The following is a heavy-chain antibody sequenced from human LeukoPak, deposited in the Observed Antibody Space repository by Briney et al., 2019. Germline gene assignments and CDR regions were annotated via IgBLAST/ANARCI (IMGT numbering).Heavy chain of an antibody. CDR3: AREGTTAMATYLDY. J-gene: IGHJ4*02. D-gene: IGHD5-18*01. V-gene: IGHV4-38-2*02. CDR1: GYSISSGYY. Sequence: PSETLSLTCTVSGYSISSGYYWGWIRQPPGKGLEWIGSGSTYYNPSLKSRVTISVDTSKNQFSLKLSSVTAADTAVYYCAREGTTAMATYLDYWGQGTLVTVST. CDR2: SGST.